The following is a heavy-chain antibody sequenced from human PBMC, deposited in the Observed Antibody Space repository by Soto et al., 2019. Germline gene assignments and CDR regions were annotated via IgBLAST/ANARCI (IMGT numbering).Heavy chain of an antibody. CDR2: ISYDGSNK. J-gene: IGHJ6*02. Sequence: GGSLRLSCAASGFTFSSYGMHWVRQAPGKGLEWVAVISYDGSNKYYADSVKGRFTISRDNSKNTLYLQMNSLRAEDTAVYYCAKSYYDSSGYYFGAIYYYYYGMDVWGQGTTVTVSS. CDR3: AKSYYDSSGYYFGAIYYYYYGMDV. D-gene: IGHD3-22*01. CDR1: GFTFSSYG. V-gene: IGHV3-30*18.